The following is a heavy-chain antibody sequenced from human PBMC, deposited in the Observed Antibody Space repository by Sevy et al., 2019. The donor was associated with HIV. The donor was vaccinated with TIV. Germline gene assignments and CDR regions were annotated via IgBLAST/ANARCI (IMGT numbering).Heavy chain of an antibody. D-gene: IGHD3-16*02. J-gene: IGHJ4*02. Sequence: GGSLRLSCVASGLTFSIYSMNWVRQAPGKGLEWVSSISSSSSYKYYADSLKGRFTISRDNAKNSVFLQMNSLRAEDTAVYYCARESLDSTRYPFDYWGQGTLVTVSS. CDR2: ISSSSSYK. CDR1: GLTFSIYS. CDR3: ARESLDSTRYPFDY. V-gene: IGHV3-21*01.